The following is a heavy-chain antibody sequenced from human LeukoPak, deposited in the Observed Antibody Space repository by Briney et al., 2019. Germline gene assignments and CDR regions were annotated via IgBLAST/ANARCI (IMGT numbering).Heavy chain of an antibody. D-gene: IGHD2-2*01. Sequence: GGSLRLSCSASGFTFSNYWRSWVRQAPGKGLEWVANIKQDESEKYYVDSVKGRFTISRDNAKSSLYLQMNSLRAEDTAVYYCARALDSSSSRYQAFEEWGQGTLVTVSS. CDR2: IKQDESEK. CDR1: GFTFSNYW. V-gene: IGHV3-7*01. J-gene: IGHJ4*02. CDR3: ARALDSSSSRYQAFEE.